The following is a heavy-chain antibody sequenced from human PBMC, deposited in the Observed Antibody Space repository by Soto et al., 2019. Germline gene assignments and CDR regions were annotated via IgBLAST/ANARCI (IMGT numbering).Heavy chain of an antibody. CDR2: MSHDGSHK. D-gene: IGHD6-19*01. V-gene: IGHV3-30*03. J-gene: IGHJ6*02. CDR3: ARLPRSGWDHYYYGMDV. CDR1: GFTFSTYG. Sequence: QVQLVESGGGVVQAGGSLGLSCTASGFTFSTYGMHWVRQAPGKGPEWVAVMSHDGSHKAFLDSVKGRFIISRDNSKNTLYLPMTSLRPDDTAVYYCARLPRSGWDHYYYGMDVWGQGTTVIVSS.